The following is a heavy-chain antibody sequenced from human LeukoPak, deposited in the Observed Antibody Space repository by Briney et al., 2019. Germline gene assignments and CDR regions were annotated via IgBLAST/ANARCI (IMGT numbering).Heavy chain of an antibody. D-gene: IGHD2-2*01. CDR3: ARDGRYCTSTNCPSKGVD. V-gene: IGHV4-59*12. Sequence: SETLSLTCTVSSGSIRSYYWSWIRQPPGKGLEWIGYIYYTGSTYYNPSLKSRVTISLDTSKHQFSLKLSSVTAADTAVYYCARDGRYCTSTNCPSKGVDWGQGTLVTVSS. CDR1: SGSIRSYY. J-gene: IGHJ4*02. CDR2: IYYTGST.